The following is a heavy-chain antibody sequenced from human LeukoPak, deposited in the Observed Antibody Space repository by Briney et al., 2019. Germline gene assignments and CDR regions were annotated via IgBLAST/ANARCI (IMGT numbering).Heavy chain of an antibody. J-gene: IGHJ4*02. Sequence: ASVKVSCKASGGTFSSYAISWVRQAPGQGLEWMGGIIPIFGTANYAQKFQGRVTITADESTSTAYMELSSLRSEDTAVYYCARGKGNYGDPASFDYWGQGTLVTVSS. CDR3: ARGKGNYGDPASFDY. D-gene: IGHD4-17*01. V-gene: IGHV1-69*13. CDR2: IIPIFGTA. CDR1: GGTFSSYA.